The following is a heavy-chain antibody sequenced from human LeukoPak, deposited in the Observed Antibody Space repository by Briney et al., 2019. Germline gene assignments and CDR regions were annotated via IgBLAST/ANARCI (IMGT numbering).Heavy chain of an antibody. CDR2: INTKTGNP. Sequence: ATVKVSCKASGYTFTGHAMNWVRQAPGQGPEWMGYINTKTGNPTYAQGFTGRFVFSLDTSVSTAYLQISSLRPEDTGVYYCAKGGWVAVTGMDSWGQGTLVTVSS. J-gene: IGHJ4*02. CDR1: GYTFTGHA. D-gene: IGHD6-19*01. V-gene: IGHV7-4-1*02. CDR3: AKGGWVAVTGMDS.